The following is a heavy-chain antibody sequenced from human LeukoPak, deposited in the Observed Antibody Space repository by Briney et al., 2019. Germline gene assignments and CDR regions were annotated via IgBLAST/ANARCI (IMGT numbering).Heavy chain of an antibody. J-gene: IGHJ6*02. CDR3: ARSRAAAGYYYGIDV. Sequence: GGSLRLSCAASGFTFSSYSMNWVRQAPGKGLEWVSSISSSSSYIYYADSVKGRFTISRDNAKNSLYLQMNSLRAEDTAVYYCARSRAAAGYYYGIDVWGQGTTVTVSS. CDR1: GFTFSSYS. CDR2: ISSSSSYI. D-gene: IGHD6-13*01. V-gene: IGHV3-21*01.